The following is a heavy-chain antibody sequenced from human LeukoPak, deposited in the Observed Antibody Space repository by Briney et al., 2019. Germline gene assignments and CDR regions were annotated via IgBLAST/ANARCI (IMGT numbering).Heavy chain of an antibody. CDR1: GGSISSYY. V-gene: IGHV4-4*07. CDR3: ARDPSYYYGSGSWYGMDV. J-gene: IGHJ6*02. D-gene: IGHD3-10*01. CDR2: IYTSGST. Sequence: SETLSLTCTVSGGSISSYYWSWIRQPAGKGLEWIGRIYTSGSTNYNPSLKSRVTMSVDTSKNQFSLKLSSVTAADTAMYYCARDPSYYYGSGSWYGMDVWGQGTTVTVSS.